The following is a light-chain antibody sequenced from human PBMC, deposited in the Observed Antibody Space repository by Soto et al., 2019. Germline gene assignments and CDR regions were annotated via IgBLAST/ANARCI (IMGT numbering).Light chain of an antibody. CDR1: QDISTW. CDR2: AAS. CDR3: QQYNHYSGT. J-gene: IGKJ1*01. Sequence: DIQMTQSPSTLSASVGDIVTITFRASQDISTWLAWYQQKPGRAPKLLIYAASSLESGVPSTFSGGGSGTEFTLTISSLQPDDFATYYCQQYNHYSGTFGQGTKVDIK. V-gene: IGKV1-5*01.